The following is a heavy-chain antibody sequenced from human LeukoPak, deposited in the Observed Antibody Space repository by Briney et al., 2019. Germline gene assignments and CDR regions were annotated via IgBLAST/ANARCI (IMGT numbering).Heavy chain of an antibody. CDR3: ARESNYDSSGTGADAFGL. CDR2: INPSGGST. J-gene: IGHJ3*01. CDR1: GYTFTSYY. Sequence: GASVKVSCKASGYTFTSYYMHWVRQAPGQGLEWMGIINPSGGSTSYAQKFQGRVTMTRDMSTSTVYMELSSLRPEDTAVYFCARESNYDSSGTGADAFGLWGQGTKVTVSS. V-gene: IGHV1-46*01. D-gene: IGHD3-22*01.